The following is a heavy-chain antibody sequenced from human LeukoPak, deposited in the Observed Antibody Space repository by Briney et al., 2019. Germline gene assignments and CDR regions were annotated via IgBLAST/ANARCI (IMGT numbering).Heavy chain of an antibody. CDR2: ISSSSSYI. V-gene: IGHV3-21*01. J-gene: IGHJ4*02. CDR1: GFTFSSYA. CDR3: ARGPLGSGSYSSY. D-gene: IGHD3-10*01. Sequence: GGSLRLSCAASGFTFSSYAMSWVRQAPGKGLEWVSSISSSSSYIYYADSVKGRFTISRDNAKNSLYLQMNSLRAEDTAVYYCARGPLGSGSYSSYWGQGTLVTVSS.